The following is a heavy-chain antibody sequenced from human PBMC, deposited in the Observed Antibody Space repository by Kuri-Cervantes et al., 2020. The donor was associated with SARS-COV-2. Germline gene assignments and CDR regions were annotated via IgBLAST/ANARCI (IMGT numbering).Heavy chain of an antibody. CDR1: GYTFTSYY. V-gene: IGHV1-46*01. J-gene: IGHJ6*02. CDR3: TLQIKPYYYYYGMDV. Sequence: ASVKVSCKASGYTFTSYYMHWVRQAPGQGLEWMGIINPSGGSTSYAQKFQGRVTMTTDTSTSTAYMELRSLRSDDTAVYYCTLQIKPYYYYYGMDVWGQGTTITVSS. CDR2: INPSGGST.